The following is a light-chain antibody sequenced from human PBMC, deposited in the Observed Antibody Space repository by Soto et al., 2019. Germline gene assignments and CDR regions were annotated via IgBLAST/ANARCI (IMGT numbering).Light chain of an antibody. V-gene: IGKV3-20*01. J-gene: IGKJ2*01. CDR3: QQYGSSPYT. CDR2: GAS. Sequence: EIVLTQSPGTLSLSPGERATRSCMASQSVSSSYLACYQQKPGQAPRLLIYGASTRATGLPDRFIGRGSGTAFTLTISRLESEEFAVDYCQQYGSSPYTFGQGTTLEIK. CDR1: QSVSSSY.